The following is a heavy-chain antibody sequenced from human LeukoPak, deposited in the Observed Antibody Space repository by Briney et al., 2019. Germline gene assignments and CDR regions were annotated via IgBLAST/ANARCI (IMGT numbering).Heavy chain of an antibody. Sequence: ASVKVSCKASGYTFSNYGITWVRQAPGQGLEWMGWISAYNVNTNYAQKFQGRVTMTTDTSTSTAYMDLRSLRSDDTAVYYCARGLGTYYNDYWGQGTLVTVSS. V-gene: IGHV1-18*01. CDR2: ISAYNVNT. J-gene: IGHJ4*02. D-gene: IGHD7-27*01. CDR1: GYTFSNYG. CDR3: ARGLGTYYNDY.